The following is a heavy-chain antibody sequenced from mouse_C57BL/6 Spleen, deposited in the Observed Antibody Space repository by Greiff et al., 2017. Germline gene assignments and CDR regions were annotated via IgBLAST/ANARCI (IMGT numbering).Heavy chain of an antibody. Sequence: QVQLQQPGAELVMPGASVKLSCKASGYTFTSYWMHWVKQRPGQGLEWIGEIDPSDSYTNYNQKFKGNSTLTVDKSSSTAYMQLSSLTSEDSAVYYCAIYPYYGSSWVYFDYWGQGTTLTVSS. J-gene: IGHJ2*01. CDR1: GYTFTSYW. CDR3: AIYPYYGSSWVYFDY. D-gene: IGHD1-1*01. V-gene: IGHV1-69*01. CDR2: IDPSDSYT.